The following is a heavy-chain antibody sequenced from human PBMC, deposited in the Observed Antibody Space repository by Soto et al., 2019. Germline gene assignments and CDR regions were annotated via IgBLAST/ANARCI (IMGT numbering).Heavy chain of an antibody. CDR2: ILSSSGVI. J-gene: IGHJ6*03. CDR1: GVTCGGYS. D-gene: IGHD2-2*01. CDR3: ARDLRAPLVAPDMPYYMDV. Sequence: WGSLRVRWGAVGVTCGGYSMNWVRQNTGKGLEWVSFILSSSGVIYYADSVKGRFTISRDNAKNSLYLQMNSLRAEDTAVYYCARDLRAPLVAPDMPYYMDVWGKGTTVPVSS. V-gene: IGHV3-48*01.